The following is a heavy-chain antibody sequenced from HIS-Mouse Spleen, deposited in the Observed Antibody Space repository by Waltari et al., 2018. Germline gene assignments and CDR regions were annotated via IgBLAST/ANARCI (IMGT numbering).Heavy chain of an antibody. CDR1: GFPVSSNS. J-gene: IGHJ4*02. CDR3: ARSNWYFDY. Sequence: EVQLVESGGGLVQPGGSLRRPCAASGFPVSSNSLSAVRQAPGKGLGWVSVIYSGGSTYYADSVKGRFTISRDNSKNTLYLQLNSLRAEDTAVYYCARSNWYFDYWGQGTLVTVSS. CDR2: IYSGGST. D-gene: IGHD7-27*01. V-gene: IGHV3-66*01.